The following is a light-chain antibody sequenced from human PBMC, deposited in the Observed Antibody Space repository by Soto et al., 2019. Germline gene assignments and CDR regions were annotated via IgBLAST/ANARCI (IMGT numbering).Light chain of an antibody. CDR1: SSDVGSYNH. J-gene: IGLJ1*01. CDR2: DVS. CDR3: WSYAGSFTYV. V-gene: IGLV2-23*02. Sequence: QSVLTQPASVSGSPGQSITISCTGSSSDVGSYNHVSWYQQHPGKVPKLMIYDVSKRPSGVSVRFSGSKSGNTASLTISGLQAEDEADYFCWSYAGSFTYVFGTGTKVTVL.